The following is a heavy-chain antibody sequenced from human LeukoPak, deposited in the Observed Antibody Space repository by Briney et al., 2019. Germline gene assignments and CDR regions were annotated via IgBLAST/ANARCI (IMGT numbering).Heavy chain of an antibody. CDR2: LSPSGADT. V-gene: IGHV3-23*01. D-gene: IGHD5-24*01. CDR3: ARRAYNWGAFDI. Sequence: GRSLRLPCAASGFTFTNYAMNWVRQAPGKGLEWVSTLSPSGADTYYADSVKGRFTISRDIPKNTLYLQMNSLRAEDTAVYYCARRAYNWGAFDIWGQGTMVTVSS. J-gene: IGHJ3*02. CDR1: GFTFTNYA.